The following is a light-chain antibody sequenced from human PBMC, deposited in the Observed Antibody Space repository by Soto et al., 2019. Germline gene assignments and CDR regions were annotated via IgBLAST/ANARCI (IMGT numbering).Light chain of an antibody. CDR3: QQSYSTPLFA. J-gene: IGKJ3*01. CDR2: AAS. Sequence: DIQMTQSPSSLSASVGDRVTITCRASQSISSYLNWYQQKPGKAPKLLIYAASSLQSGVPSRFSGSGSGTDFTRTISSLQPEDFATYYWQQSYSTPLFAFGPGTKVDIK. V-gene: IGKV1-39*01. CDR1: QSISSY.